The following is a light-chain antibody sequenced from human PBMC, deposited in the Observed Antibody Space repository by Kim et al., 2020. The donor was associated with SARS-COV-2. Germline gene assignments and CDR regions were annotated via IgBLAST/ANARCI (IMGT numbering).Light chain of an antibody. CDR1: TSNIGNNY. CDR2: DNN. CDR3: GTWDTSLFTVV. V-gene: IGLV1-51*01. Sequence: QSVLTQPPSVSAAPGQKVTISCSGITSNIGNNYVSWYQQLPGTAPKLLIYDNNKRPSGIPDRFSGSKSGTSATLGITGLQAGDEADYFCGTWDTSLFTVVFGGGTQLTVL. J-gene: IGLJ2*01.